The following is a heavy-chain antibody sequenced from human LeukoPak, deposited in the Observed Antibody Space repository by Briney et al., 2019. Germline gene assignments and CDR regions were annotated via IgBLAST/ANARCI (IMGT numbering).Heavy chain of an antibody. D-gene: IGHD6-6*01. J-gene: IGHJ4*02. CDR2: IKQDGSEK. Sequence: PGGSLRVSCAASGFTFSSYSMNWVRQAPGKGLEWVANIKQDGSEKYYVDSVKGRFTISRDNAKNSLYLQMNSLRAEDTAVYYCARDVDSSRGLINYWGQGTLVTVSS. V-gene: IGHV3-7*01. CDR3: ARDVDSSRGLINY. CDR1: GFTFSSYS.